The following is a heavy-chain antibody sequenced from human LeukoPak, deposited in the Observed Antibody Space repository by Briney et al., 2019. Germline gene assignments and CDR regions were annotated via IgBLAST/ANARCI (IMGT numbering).Heavy chain of an antibody. J-gene: IGHJ5*02. CDR1: GGTFSSYT. V-gene: IGHV1-69*04. D-gene: IGHD3-22*01. CDR3: ATDRGFYDSSGYYFNWFDP. CDR2: IIPILGIA. Sequence: ASVKVSCKASGGTFSSYTISWVRQAPGQGLEWMGRIIPILGIANYAQKFQGRVTMTEDTSTDTAYMELSSLRSEDTAVYYCATDRGFYDSSGYYFNWFDPWGQGTLVTVSS.